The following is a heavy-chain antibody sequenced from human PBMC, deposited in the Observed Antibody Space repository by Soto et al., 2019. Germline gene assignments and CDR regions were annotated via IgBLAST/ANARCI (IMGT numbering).Heavy chain of an antibody. CDR3: ARVGCSGRSCPKNYYYGMDV. J-gene: IGHJ6*02. CDR1: GGTFSSYA. V-gene: IGHV1-69*12. D-gene: IGHD2-15*01. Sequence: QVQLVQSGAEVKKPGSSVKVSCKASGGTFSSYAISWVRQAPGQGLEWMGGIIPIFGTANYAQRFQGRVTITADESTSTDYMELSSLRSEDTAVYYCARVGCSGRSCPKNYYYGMDVWGQGTTVTVSS. CDR2: IIPIFGTA.